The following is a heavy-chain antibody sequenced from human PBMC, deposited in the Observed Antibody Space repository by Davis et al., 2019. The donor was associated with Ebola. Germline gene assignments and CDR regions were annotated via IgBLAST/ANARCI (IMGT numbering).Heavy chain of an antibody. CDR2: INPNSGGT. D-gene: IGHD2-15*01. CDR3: AREGYCSGGSCYHFDY. V-gene: IGHV1-2*06. Sequence: ASVQVSCKASGYTFTGYYMHWVRQVPGQGLEWMGRINPNSGGTNYAQKFQGRVTMTRDTSISTAYMELSRLRSDDTAVYYCAREGYCSGGSCYHFDYWGQGTLVTVSS. J-gene: IGHJ4*02. CDR1: GYTFTGYY.